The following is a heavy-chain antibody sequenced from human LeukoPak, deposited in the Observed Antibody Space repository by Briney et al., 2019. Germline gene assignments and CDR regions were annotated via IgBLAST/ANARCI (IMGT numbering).Heavy chain of an antibody. Sequence: GGSLTLYCGALGFTFSSYSVKWVRQAPRNGLDRASYIISRSSYIYYADSVKGRFTISRDHAKNTLYLQMNSLRAEDTAVYYCAGDEEYGWGSYRLDYWGQGTLVTVSS. J-gene: IGHJ4*02. CDR2: IISRSSYI. CDR1: GFTFSSYS. D-gene: IGHD3-16*02. CDR3: AGDEEYGWGSYRLDY. V-gene: IGHV3-21*01.